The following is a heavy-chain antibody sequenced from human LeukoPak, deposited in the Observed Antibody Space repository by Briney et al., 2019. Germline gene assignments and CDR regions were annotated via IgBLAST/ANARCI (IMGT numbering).Heavy chain of an antibody. CDR1: GFTFSSYS. D-gene: IGHD2-2*01. CDR3: ARAPITSPFYFDY. CDR2: INWRGGST. V-gene: IGHV3-20*04. Sequence: GGSLRLSCAASGFTFSSYSMNGVRHVPGKGLEGGSGINWRGGSTGYADPLRGRFTISRDNAKNSLYLQMDSLRAEDTALYYCARAPITSPFYFDYWGQGTLVTVSS. J-gene: IGHJ4*02.